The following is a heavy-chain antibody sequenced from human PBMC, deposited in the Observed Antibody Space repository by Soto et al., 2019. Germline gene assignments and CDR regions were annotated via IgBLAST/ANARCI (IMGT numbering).Heavy chain of an antibody. V-gene: IGHV3-72*01. J-gene: IGHJ4*02. CDR2: TRNKAKSYTT. Sequence: EVQLVESGGGLLQPGGSLRLSCAASGFTISDHYMDWVRQAPGKGLEWVGRTRNKAKSYTTDYAASVKGRFTISRDDSKNSLYLQMNSLNSEDTSVYYSATYDYGDVDYWGQGTLVTVSS. CDR3: ATYDYGDVDY. D-gene: IGHD4-17*01. CDR1: GFTISDHY.